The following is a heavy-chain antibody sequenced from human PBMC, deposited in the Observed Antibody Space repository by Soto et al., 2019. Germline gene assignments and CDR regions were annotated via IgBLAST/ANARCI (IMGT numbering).Heavy chain of an antibody. CDR1: GFTFSSYA. J-gene: IGHJ4*02. CDR2: ISGSGGST. Sequence: HPGGSLRLSCAASGFTFSSYAMSWVRQAPGKGLEWVSAISGSGGSTYYADSVKGRFTISRDNSKNTLYLQMNSLRAEDTAVYYCAKNVAYYGSGPQGSYFDYWGQGTLVTVSS. D-gene: IGHD3-10*01. CDR3: AKNVAYYGSGPQGSYFDY. V-gene: IGHV3-23*01.